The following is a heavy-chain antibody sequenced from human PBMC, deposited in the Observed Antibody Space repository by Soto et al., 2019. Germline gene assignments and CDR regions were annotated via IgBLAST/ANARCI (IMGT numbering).Heavy chain of an antibody. D-gene: IGHD3-9*01. CDR3: ARDPSYILTGYRDLDY. Sequence: ASVKVSCKASGYTFTSYAMHWVRQAPGQRLEWMGWINAGNGNTKYSQKFQGRVTITRDTSASTAYMELSSLRSEDTAVYYCARDPSYILTGYRDLDYWGQGTLVTVSS. CDR1: GYTFTSYA. V-gene: IGHV1-3*01. CDR2: INAGNGNT. J-gene: IGHJ4*02.